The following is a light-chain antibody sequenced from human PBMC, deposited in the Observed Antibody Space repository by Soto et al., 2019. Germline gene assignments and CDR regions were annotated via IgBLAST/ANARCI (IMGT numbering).Light chain of an antibody. J-gene: IGLJ1*01. CDR2: DVS. CDR3: SSHTGGSTYV. Sequence: QSALTQPDSVSGSPGQSITISCTGTSSDIGGYKYVSWYQQHPGKAPKLMIYDVSNRPSGVSNRVSGSKSGNTATLTISGLHGEDEAEYYCSSHTGGSTYVFGTGTKVTVL. CDR1: SSDIGGYKY. V-gene: IGLV2-14*01.